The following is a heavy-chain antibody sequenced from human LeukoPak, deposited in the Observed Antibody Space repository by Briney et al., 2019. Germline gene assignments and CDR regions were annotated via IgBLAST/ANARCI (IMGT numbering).Heavy chain of an antibody. V-gene: IGHV4-4*07. J-gene: IGHJ4*02. Sequence: TASETLSLTCTVSGASISSYYWSWIRQPAGKGLEWIGRTYTSGSINYNPSLKSRLTMSVDTSKNQFSLKLSSVTAADTAVYYCAREDSSGRGFDYWGQGTLVTVSS. D-gene: IGHD6-19*01. CDR3: AREDSSGRGFDY. CDR2: TYTSGSI. CDR1: GASISSYY.